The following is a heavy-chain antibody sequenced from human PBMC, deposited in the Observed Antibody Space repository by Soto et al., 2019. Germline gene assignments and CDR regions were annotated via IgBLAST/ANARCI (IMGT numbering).Heavy chain of an antibody. Sequence: GGSLRLSCAASGFTFSSYGMHWVRQAPGKGLEWVAVILDDGSNEYYADSVKGRFTISRDNSKNTLYLQMNSLRAEDTAVYYCAKDWDSSGWGWGPWGKGILVTVSS. CDR3: AKDWDSSGWGWGP. J-gene: IGHJ4*02. CDR1: GFTFSSYG. V-gene: IGHV3-30*18. CDR2: ILDDGSNE. D-gene: IGHD6-19*01.